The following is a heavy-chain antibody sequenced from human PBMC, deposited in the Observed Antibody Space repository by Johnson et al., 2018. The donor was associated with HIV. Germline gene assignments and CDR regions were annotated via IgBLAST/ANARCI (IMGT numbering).Heavy chain of an antibody. CDR2: INWNGATP. Sequence: VQLVESGGGLVQPGGSLRLSCAASGFTFSKCDMHWVRQAPGKGLEWVSGINWNGATPGSADSVKGRFTIYRDNAKNFLYLQMNSLRGEDTALYYCVRDASYYGSANDAFDIWGQGTMVTVSS. CDR3: VRDASYYGSANDAFDI. CDR1: GFTFSKCD. J-gene: IGHJ3*02. V-gene: IGHV3-20*04. D-gene: IGHD3-10*01.